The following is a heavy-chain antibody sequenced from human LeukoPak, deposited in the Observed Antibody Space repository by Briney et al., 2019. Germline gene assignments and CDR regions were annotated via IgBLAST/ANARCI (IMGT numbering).Heavy chain of an antibody. Sequence: SETLSLTCTVSGGAITTYYWGWIRQPPGKGLEWIGYIFYSGGTNYNPSLRGRVFISRDTSKNQFSLKLSSVTPADTAIYYCARRGYYDSSGLDYWGQGTLVAVSS. CDR1: GGAITTYY. CDR2: IFYSGGT. V-gene: IGHV4-59*01. J-gene: IGHJ4*02. CDR3: ARRGYYDSSGLDY. D-gene: IGHD3-22*01.